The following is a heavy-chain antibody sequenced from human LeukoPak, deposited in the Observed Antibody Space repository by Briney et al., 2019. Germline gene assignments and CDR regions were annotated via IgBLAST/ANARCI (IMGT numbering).Heavy chain of an antibody. D-gene: IGHD3-3*01. J-gene: IGHJ5*02. CDR1: GGSISSDSYY. CDR2: IYTSGST. Sequence: SETLSLTCTVSGGSISSDSYYWSWIRQPAGKGLEWIGRIYTSGSTNYNPSLKSRVTISVDTSKNQFSLKLSSVTAADTAVYYCARDSGYDFWSGYYTKQSWFDPWGQGTLVTVSS. CDR3: ARDSGYDFWSGYYTKQSWFDP. V-gene: IGHV4-61*02.